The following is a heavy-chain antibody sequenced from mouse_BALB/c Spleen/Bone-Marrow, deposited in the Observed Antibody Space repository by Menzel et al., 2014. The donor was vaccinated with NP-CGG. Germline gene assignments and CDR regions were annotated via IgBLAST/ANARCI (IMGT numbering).Heavy chain of an antibody. CDR3: TYMRYYGSSYALDY. V-gene: IGHV1S16*01. D-gene: IGHD1-1*01. J-gene: IGHJ4*01. CDR1: GYTFTSYW. CDR2: INPSNGGT. Sequence: VQLQQSGAELVKPGASVKLSCKASGYTFTSYWMHWVKLRPGQGFEWIGEINPSNGGTNYNEKFKRKATLTVDKSSSTAYMHLSSLTPEDSAVYYCTYMRYYGSSYALDYWGRGTSVTVSS.